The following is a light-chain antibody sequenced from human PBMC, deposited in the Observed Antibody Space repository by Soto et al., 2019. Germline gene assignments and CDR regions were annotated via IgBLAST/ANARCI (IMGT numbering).Light chain of an antibody. J-gene: IGKJ3*01. CDR2: GAS. V-gene: IGKV3-20*01. CDR1: QSASSSY. Sequence: EIVLTQSPGTLSLSPGERATLSCRASQSASSSYLAWYQQKPGQAPRRLIYGASSRATGIPDRFRGSGSGTDFTLTISRLEPEDFAVYYCKQYGSSPFTFGPGTKVDIK. CDR3: KQYGSSPFT.